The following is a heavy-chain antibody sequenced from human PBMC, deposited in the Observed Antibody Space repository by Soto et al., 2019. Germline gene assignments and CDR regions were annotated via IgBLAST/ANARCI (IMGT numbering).Heavy chain of an antibody. D-gene: IGHD2-15*01. CDR2: ISGSGGST. V-gene: IGHV3-23*01. CDR3: AKVGHCSGGSCYDYFDY. CDR1: GFTFSSYS. Sequence: GGSLSLSCAASGFTFSSYSMSWVRQAPGKGLEWVSAISGSGGSTYYADSVKGRFTISRDNSKNTLYLQMNSLRAEDTAVYYCAKVGHCSGGSCYDYFDYWGQGTLVTVSS. J-gene: IGHJ4*02.